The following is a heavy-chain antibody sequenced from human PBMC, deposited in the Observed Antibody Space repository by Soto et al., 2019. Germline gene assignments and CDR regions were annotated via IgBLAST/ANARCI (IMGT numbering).Heavy chain of an antibody. CDR2: IYYSGCT. CDR1: GGSISSNNYY. D-gene: IGHD2-15*01. J-gene: IGHJ4*02. V-gene: IGHV4-39*01. CDR3: AKTLGCSGGSCYSPFDS. Sequence: QLQLQESGPGLVKPSETLSLTCTVSGGSISSNNYYWGWIRQPPGKGLEWIGTIYYSGCTYYNPYLKSRVTIYVDTSMSQFSLNVSSVTAADTAVYYCAKTLGCSGGSCYSPFDSWGQGTLVTVSS.